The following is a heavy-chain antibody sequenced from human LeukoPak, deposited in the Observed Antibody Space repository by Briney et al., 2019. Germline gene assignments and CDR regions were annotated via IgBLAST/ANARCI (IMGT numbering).Heavy chain of an antibody. V-gene: IGHV1-2*04. CDR2: INPNSGGT. CDR1: GYTFTGYY. D-gene: IGHD2-15*01. Sequence: ASVKVSCKASGYTFTGYYMHWVRQALGQGLEWMGWINPNSGGTNYAQKFQGWVTMTRDTSISTAYMELSRLRSDDTAVYYCARAVGYCSGGSCYYPYGMDVWGKGTTVTVSS. CDR3: ARAVGYCSGGSCYYPYGMDV. J-gene: IGHJ6*04.